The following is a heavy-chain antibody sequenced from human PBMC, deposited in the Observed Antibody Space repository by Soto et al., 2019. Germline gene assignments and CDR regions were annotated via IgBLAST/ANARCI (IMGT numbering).Heavy chain of an antibody. CDR3: ARVGSGYVRGFDY. J-gene: IGHJ4*02. CDR1: GGSISNYY. Sequence: SETLSLTCTVSGGSISNYYWSWIRQPPGKGLEWIGYIYFTGSTRCNSSLKSRVTISVDTSKNQFSLKLYSVTAADTAAYYCARVGSGYVRGFDYWGQGILVTVSS. V-gene: IGHV4-59*01. D-gene: IGHD5-12*01. CDR2: IYFTGST.